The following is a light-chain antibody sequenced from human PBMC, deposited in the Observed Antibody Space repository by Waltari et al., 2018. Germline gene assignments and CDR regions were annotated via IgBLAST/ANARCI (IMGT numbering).Light chain of an antibody. CDR2: AAS. Sequence: DIQMTQSPSSLSASLGDRVTITCRAGQSISTYLNWYQQTPGKAPKPLIYAASSLQTGVPARFSGSGSGTDFTLTISSLQPEDFATYYCQHSYSTPRTFGQGTKVEIK. CDR3: QHSYSTPRT. J-gene: IGKJ1*01. V-gene: IGKV1-39*01. CDR1: QSISTY.